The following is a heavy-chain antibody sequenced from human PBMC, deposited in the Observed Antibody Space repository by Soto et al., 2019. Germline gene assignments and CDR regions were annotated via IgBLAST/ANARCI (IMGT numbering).Heavy chain of an antibody. V-gene: IGHV4-39*01. CDR3: ARHRNWKVDY. Sequence: SETLSLTCTVSGGSIRGSTYQWGWIRQPPGRGLEWIGSAYYSESTYYNPPLKSRVAVSVDTSKNQFSLKVTSVTAADTAVYCCARHRNWKVDYWGQGTLVTVSS. J-gene: IGHJ4*02. CDR2: AYYSEST. CDR1: GGSIRGSTYQ. D-gene: IGHD1-1*01.